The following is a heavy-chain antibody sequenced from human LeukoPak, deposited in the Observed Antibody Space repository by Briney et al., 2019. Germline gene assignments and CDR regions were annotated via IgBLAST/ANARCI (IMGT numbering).Heavy chain of an antibody. CDR1: GGTFSSYA. J-gene: IGHJ4*02. D-gene: IGHD5-18*01. CDR3: ARVGYSYGYSSPNFDY. V-gene: IGHV1-69*01. CDR2: IIPIFGTA. Sequence: SVKVSCKASGGTFSSYAISWVRQAPGQGLEWMGGIIPIFGTANYAQKFQGRVTITADESTSTAYMELSSLRSEDTAVYHCARVGYSYGYSSPNFDYWGQGTLVTVSS.